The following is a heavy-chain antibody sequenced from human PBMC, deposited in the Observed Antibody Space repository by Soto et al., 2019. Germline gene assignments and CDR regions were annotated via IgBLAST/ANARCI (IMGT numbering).Heavy chain of an antibody. CDR1: GFSLSNARMG. V-gene: IGHV2-26*01. Sequence: QVTLKESGPVLVKPTENLTLTCTVSGFSLSNARMGVSWIRQPPGKALEWLAHIFSNDEKSYSTSLKSRLTISKDTSISQVVLTMINMDPVDTATYYCARTLLDYDILTGYYNWFDPWGQGTLVTVSS. CDR3: ARTLLDYDILTGYYNWFDP. CDR2: IFSNDEK. J-gene: IGHJ5*02. D-gene: IGHD3-9*01.